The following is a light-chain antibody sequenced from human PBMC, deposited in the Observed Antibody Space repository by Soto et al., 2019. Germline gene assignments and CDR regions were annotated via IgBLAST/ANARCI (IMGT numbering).Light chain of an antibody. Sequence: QSALTQPASVSGSPGQSITISCTGTIRDIVSYDYVSWYQQHPGKAPKVVIYEVSNRPSGVSNRFSGSKSANTASLTISGLQPEDEADYYCSSYAGNYTLLFGGGTKLTVL. CDR1: IRDIVSYDY. J-gene: IGLJ2*01. V-gene: IGLV2-14*01. CDR3: SSYAGNYTLL. CDR2: EVS.